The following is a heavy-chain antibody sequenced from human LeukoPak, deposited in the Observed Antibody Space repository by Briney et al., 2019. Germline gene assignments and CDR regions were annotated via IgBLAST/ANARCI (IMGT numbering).Heavy chain of an antibody. CDR1: GFTFSSYA. J-gene: IGHJ5*02. CDR3: AKGYCSSTSCPNWFDP. V-gene: IGHV3-23*01. CDR2: ISGSGGST. Sequence: PGGSLRLSCAASGFTFSSYAMSWVRQAPGKGLEWVSAISGSGGSTYYADSVKGRFTISRDNSKNTLYLQMNSLRAEDTAVCYCAKGYCSSTSCPNWFDPWGQGTLVTVSS. D-gene: IGHD2-2*01.